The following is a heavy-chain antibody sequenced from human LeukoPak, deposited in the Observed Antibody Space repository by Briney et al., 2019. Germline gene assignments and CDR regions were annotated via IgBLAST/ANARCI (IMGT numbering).Heavy chain of an antibody. CDR2: IKQDGSEK. D-gene: IGHD7-27*01. J-gene: IGHJ4*02. Sequence: GGSLRLSCAASGFTFSSYWMSWVRQAPEKGLEWVANIKQDGSEKYYVDSVKGRFTISRDNAKNSLYLQMNSLRAEDTALYHCARSSAGDGEAYLFDYWGQGTLVTVSS. CDR3: ARSSAGDGEAYLFDY. V-gene: IGHV3-7*03. CDR1: GFTFSSYW.